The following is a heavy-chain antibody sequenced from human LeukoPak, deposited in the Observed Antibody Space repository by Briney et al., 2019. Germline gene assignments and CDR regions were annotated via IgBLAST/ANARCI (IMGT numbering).Heavy chain of an antibody. CDR1: GFTFSSYS. V-gene: IGHV3-48*04. J-gene: IGHJ4*02. D-gene: IGHD3-9*01. CDR3: ARDYDILTGYHASFDY. CDR2: ISSSSSTI. Sequence: GGSLRLSCAASGFTFSSYSMNWVRQAPGKGLEWVSYISSSSSTIYYADSVKGRFTISRDNAKNSLYLQMNSLRAEDTAVYYCARDYDILTGYHASFDYWGQGTLVTVSS.